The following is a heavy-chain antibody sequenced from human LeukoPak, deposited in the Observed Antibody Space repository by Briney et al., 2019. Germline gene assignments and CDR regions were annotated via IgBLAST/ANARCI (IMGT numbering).Heavy chain of an antibody. D-gene: IGHD7-27*01. V-gene: IGHV4-59*12. Sequence: SETLSLTCTVSGGSISSYYWSWIRQPPGKGLEWIGYIYQSGSTYYNPSLKSRVTISVGRPKNQFSLNLNSVTAADTAVYYCASGRNWGYRDYWGQGTLVTVSS. CDR2: IYQSGST. CDR1: GGSISSYY. CDR3: ASGRNWGYRDY. J-gene: IGHJ4*02.